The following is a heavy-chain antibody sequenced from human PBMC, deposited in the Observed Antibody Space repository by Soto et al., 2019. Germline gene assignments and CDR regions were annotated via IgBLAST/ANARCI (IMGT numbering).Heavy chain of an antibody. CDR3: ARSGWQQLEHYGMDV. D-gene: IGHD6-13*01. Sequence: PSETLSLTCTVSGGSISSGDYYWIWIRHPPGKGLEWIGYIYYSGSTYYNPSLKSRVTISVDTSENQFSLKLSSVTAADTAVYYRARSGWQQLEHYGMDVWGQGTTVTVSS. CDR2: IYYSGST. V-gene: IGHV4-30-4*01. J-gene: IGHJ6*02. CDR1: GGSISSGDYY.